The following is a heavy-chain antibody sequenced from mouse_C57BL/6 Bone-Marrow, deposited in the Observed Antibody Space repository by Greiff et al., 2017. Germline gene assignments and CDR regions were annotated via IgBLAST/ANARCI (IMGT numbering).Heavy chain of an antibody. Sequence: VQLQQPGAELVKPGASVKLSCKASGYTFTHYWMHWVTQRPGHGLEWIGMIHPNGGCPDYNEKFQSAATLSVVKASRTAYMELSSLTSVDSAVSYCARSYAYDDYTRDYWGQGTSVTVSS. CDR1: GYTFTHYW. D-gene: IGHD2-2*01. J-gene: IGHJ4*01. V-gene: IGHV1-64*01. CDR3: ARSYAYDDYTRDY. CDR2: IHPNGGCP.